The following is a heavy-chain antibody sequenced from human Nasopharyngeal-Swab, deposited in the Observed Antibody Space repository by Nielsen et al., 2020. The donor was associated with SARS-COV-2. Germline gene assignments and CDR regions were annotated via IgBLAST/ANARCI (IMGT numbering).Heavy chain of an antibody. D-gene: IGHD3-3*01. Sequence: SDTLSPTCTVPGGPISSYYWSWTRQPAGKGLEWTGRIYTSGSTNYNPSLKSRVTMSVDTSKNQFSLKLSSVTAADTAVYYCARDQEYYDFWSGLDYWGQGTLVTVSS. CDR2: IYTSGST. CDR1: GGPISSYY. V-gene: IGHV4-4*07. J-gene: IGHJ4*02. CDR3: ARDQEYYDFWSGLDY.